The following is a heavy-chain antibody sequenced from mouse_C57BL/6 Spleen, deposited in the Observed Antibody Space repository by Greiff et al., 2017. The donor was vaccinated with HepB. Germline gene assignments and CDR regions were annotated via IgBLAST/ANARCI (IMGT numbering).Heavy chain of an antibody. CDR3: ARPLYGSSSAWFDY. CDR1: GYTFTSYW. V-gene: IGHV1-55*01. Sequence: QVQLQQSGAELVKPGASVKMSCKASGYTFTSYWITWVKQRPGQGLEWIGDIYPGSGSTNYNGKLKGKATLTADKSSSTAYMQLSSLTSEDSAVYFCARPLYGSSSAWFDYWGQGTTLTVSS. D-gene: IGHD1-1*01. CDR2: IYPGSGST. J-gene: IGHJ2*01.